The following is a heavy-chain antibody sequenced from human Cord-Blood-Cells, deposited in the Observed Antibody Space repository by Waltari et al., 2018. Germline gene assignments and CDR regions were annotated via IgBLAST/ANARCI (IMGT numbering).Heavy chain of an antibody. CDR3: ARGSSSSWYGTEYFQH. Sequence: QVPLQESGPGLVKHSAPLYLTCPVPRGPISSYSWLWILPPPGKGLEWIGYIYYSGSTNYNPSLKSRVTISVDTSKNQFSLKLSSVTAADTAVYYCARGSSSSWYGTEYFQHWGQGTLVTVSS. CDR2: IYYSGST. J-gene: IGHJ1*01. CDR1: RGPISSYS. D-gene: IGHD6-13*01. V-gene: IGHV4-59*01.